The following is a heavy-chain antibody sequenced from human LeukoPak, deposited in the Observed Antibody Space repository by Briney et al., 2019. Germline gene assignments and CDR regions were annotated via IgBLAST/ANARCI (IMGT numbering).Heavy chain of an antibody. D-gene: IGHD1-26*01. J-gene: IGHJ4*02. Sequence: SETLPLTCAVYGGSFSGYYWSWIRQPPGKGLEWIGEINHSGSTNYNPSLKSRVTISADTSKNQSSLKMNSVTAADTAVYYCASGNYYQDYWGQGTVVTVSP. CDR3: ASGNYYQDY. CDR2: INHSGST. CDR1: GGSFSGYY. V-gene: IGHV4-34*01.